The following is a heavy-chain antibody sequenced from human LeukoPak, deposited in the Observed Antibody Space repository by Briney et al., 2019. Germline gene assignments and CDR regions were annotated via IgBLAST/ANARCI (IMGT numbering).Heavy chain of an antibody. Sequence: ASVTVSCKASGYTFMDYFIHWVRQAPGQGPEWMGYINPQSGATSFAQTLQGRITLTRDTSIHTGYMELTSLRSDDTAVYYCARGSSVFVPRGPLFHIWGRGTLATVSS. D-gene: IGHD3-10*01. V-gene: IGHV1-2*02. CDR1: GYTFMDYF. CDR3: ARGSSVFVPRGPLFHI. CDR2: INPQSGAT. J-gene: IGHJ2*01.